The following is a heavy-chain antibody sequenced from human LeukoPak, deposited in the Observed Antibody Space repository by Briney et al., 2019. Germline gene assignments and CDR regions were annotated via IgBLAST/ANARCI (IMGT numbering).Heavy chain of an antibody. CDR1: GFTFSSYG. Sequence: GGSLRLSCAASGFTFSSYGMHWVRQAPGKGLEWVAFIRYDGSNKYYADSVKGRFTISRDNSKNTLYLQMNSLRAEDTAVYYCAIRTYSSSSWYFESPPMFDPWGQGTLVTVSS. CDR2: IRYDGSNK. V-gene: IGHV3-30*02. D-gene: IGHD6-13*01. CDR3: AIRTYSSSSWYFESPPMFDP. J-gene: IGHJ5*02.